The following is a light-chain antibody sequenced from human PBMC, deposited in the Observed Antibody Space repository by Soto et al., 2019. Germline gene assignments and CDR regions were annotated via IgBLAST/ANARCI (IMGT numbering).Light chain of an antibody. Sequence: SYELPQPPSVSVAPGKTARLTCGGNNIGSKSVHWYQQKPGQAPVLVIYYDSDRPSGIPERFSGSNSGNTATLTISRVEAGDEADYYCQVWDSSSDVVFGGGTKLTVL. V-gene: IGLV3-21*04. CDR2: YDS. J-gene: IGLJ2*01. CDR3: QVWDSSSDVV. CDR1: NIGSKS.